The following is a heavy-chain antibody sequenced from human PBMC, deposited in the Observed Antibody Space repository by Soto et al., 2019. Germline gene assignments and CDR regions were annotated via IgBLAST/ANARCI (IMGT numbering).Heavy chain of an antibody. CDR2: IYHSGST. D-gene: IGHD4-17*01. V-gene: IGHV4-4*02. J-gene: IGHJ1*01. CDR3: ARGIRSGDYAEYFQH. CDR1: SGSISSSNW. Sequence: QVQLQESGPGLVKPSGTLSLTCAVSSGSISSSNWWSWVRQPPGKGLEWIGEIYHSGSTNYNPSLKSRVTISVDKSQNQFSLKLSSVTAADTAVYYCARGIRSGDYAEYFQHWGQGTLVTVSS.